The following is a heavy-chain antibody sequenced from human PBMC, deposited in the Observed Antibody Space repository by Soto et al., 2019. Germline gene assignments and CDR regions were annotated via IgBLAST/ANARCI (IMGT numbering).Heavy chain of an antibody. CDR3: AKGIRPHCSGGSCYSGAFDI. CDR1: GFTFSSYA. Sequence: GGSLRLSCAASGFTFSSYAMSWVRQAPGKGLEWVSAISGSGGSTYYADSVKGRFTISRDNSKNTLYLQMNSLRAEDTAVYYCAKGIRPHCSGGSCYSGAFDIWGQGTMVTVSS. J-gene: IGHJ3*02. CDR2: ISGSGGST. D-gene: IGHD2-15*01. V-gene: IGHV3-23*01.